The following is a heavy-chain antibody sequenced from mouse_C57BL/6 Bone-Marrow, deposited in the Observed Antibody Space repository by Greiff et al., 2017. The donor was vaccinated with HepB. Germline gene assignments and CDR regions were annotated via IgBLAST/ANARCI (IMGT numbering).Heavy chain of an antibody. V-gene: IGHV5-12*01. J-gene: IGHJ1*03. CDR2: ISNGGGST. D-gene: IGHD1-1*01. Sequence: EVMLVESGGGLVQPGGSLKLSCAASGFTFSDYYMYWVRQTPEKRLEWVAYISNGGGSTYYPDTVKGRFTISRDNAKNTLYLQMSRLKAEDTAMYYCARNYGSSYGYFDVWGTGTTVTVSS. CDR3: ARNYGSSYGYFDV. CDR1: GFTFSDYY.